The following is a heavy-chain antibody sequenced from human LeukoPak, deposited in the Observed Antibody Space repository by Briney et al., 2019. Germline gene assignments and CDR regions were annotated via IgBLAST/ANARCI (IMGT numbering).Heavy chain of an antibody. Sequence: ASVKVSCKASGYTFTTYGISWVRQAPGQGLEWMGLVSGNNGNTNYAQKLQGRVTMTTDTSTNTAYMELRSLRSDDTAVYYCARDFFDVWGQGTMVTVSS. J-gene: IGHJ3*01. V-gene: IGHV1-18*01. CDR3: ARDFFDV. CDR2: VSGNNGNT. CDR1: GYTFTTYG.